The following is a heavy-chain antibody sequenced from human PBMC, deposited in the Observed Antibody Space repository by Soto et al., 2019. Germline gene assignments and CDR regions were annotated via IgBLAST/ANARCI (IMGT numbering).Heavy chain of an antibody. Sequence: QVHLVQSGAEVKKPGASVKVSCKTSGYTFTNNVIHWVRQAPGQRLEWMGWVNAGNDNTKWSREFQGRLTLTKDTSATTAYMELRSMTSEDTAIYFCAREVPYGYSRFDYWGQGTLVTVSS. CDR1: GYTFTNNV. V-gene: IGHV1-3*01. CDR2: VNAGNDNT. D-gene: IGHD5-18*01. J-gene: IGHJ4*02. CDR3: AREVPYGYSRFDY.